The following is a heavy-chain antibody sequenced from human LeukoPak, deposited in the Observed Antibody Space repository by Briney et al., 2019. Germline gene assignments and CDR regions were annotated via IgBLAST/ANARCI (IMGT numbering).Heavy chain of an antibody. CDR2: INHSGST. J-gene: IGHJ3*02. CDR3: ARGHPIGSSGMAFDI. D-gene: IGHD3-22*01. Sequence: PETLSLTCAVYGGSFSGYYWSWIRQPPGKGLEWIGEINHSGSTNYNPSLKSRVTISVDTSKNQFSLKLSSVTAADTAVYYCARGHPIGSSGMAFDIWGQGTMVTVSS. V-gene: IGHV4-34*01. CDR1: GGSFSGYY.